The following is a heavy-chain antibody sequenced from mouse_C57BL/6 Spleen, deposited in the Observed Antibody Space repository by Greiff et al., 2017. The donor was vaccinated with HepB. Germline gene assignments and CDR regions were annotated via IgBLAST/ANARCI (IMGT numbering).Heavy chain of an antibody. CDR2: IRNKANGYTT. CDR1: GFTFTDYY. J-gene: IGHJ2*01. V-gene: IGHV7-3*01. Sequence: EVKLMESGGGLVQPGGSLSLSCAASGFTFTDYYMSWVRQPPGKALEWLGFIRNKANGYTTEYSASVKGRFTISRDNSQSILYLQMNALRAEDSATYYCARSPYYYGSSYVKLGYFDYWGQGTTLTVSS. CDR3: ARSPYYYGSSYVKLGYFDY. D-gene: IGHD1-1*01.